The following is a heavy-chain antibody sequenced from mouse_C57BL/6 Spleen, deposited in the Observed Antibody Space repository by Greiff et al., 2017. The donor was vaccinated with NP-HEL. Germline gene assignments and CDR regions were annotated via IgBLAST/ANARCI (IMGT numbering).Heavy chain of an antibody. J-gene: IGHJ3*01. CDR1: GYTFTSYG. Sequence: VQGVESGAELARPGASVKLSCKASGYTFTSYGISWVKQRTGQGLEWIGEIYPRSGNTYYNEKFKGKATLTADKSSSTAYMELRSLTSEDSAVYFCAGFVAPWAWFAYWGQGTLVTVSA. V-gene: IGHV1-81*01. CDR2: IYPRSGNT. CDR3: AGFVAPWAWFAY.